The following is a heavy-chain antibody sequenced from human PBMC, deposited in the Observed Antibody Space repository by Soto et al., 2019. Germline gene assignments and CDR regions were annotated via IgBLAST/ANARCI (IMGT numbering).Heavy chain of an antibody. J-gene: IGHJ5*02. CDR3: FRDASSRPSSFVS. CDR1: GFTFSSDG. D-gene: IGHD2-15*01. Sequence: GGSLRLSCAASGFTFSSDGMHWVRHAPVKVLEWVAVIWYDGRNKNYADSVKGRFTISRDNSKHTLYLQMNSLRAEDTAVYYFFRDASSRPSSFVSLGQGPLVTVPQ. V-gene: IGHV3-33*01. CDR2: IWYDGRNK.